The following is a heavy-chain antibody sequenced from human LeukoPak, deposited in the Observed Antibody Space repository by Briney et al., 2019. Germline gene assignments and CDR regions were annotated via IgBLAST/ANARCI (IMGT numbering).Heavy chain of an antibody. Sequence: GGSLRLSCAASGFTFSSYGMHWVRQAPGKGLEWVTFIRYDGSDKYYADSVKGRFTISRDNSKNTLYLQMNSLRAEDTAVYYCAKDITKDPNWFDPWGQGTLVTVSS. CDR2: IRYDGSDK. D-gene: IGHD1-14*01. V-gene: IGHV3-30*02. J-gene: IGHJ5*02. CDR3: AKDITKDPNWFDP. CDR1: GFTFSSYG.